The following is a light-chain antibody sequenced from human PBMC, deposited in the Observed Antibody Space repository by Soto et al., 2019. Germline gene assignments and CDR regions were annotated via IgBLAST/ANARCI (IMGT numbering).Light chain of an antibody. CDR1: QSVSNTY. CDR2: GAS. J-gene: IGKJ5*01. CDR3: QQYENSPIT. Sequence: EIVLTQSPGTLSLSPGERATLSCRPSQSVSNTYLAWYQLKPGQAPRLLIYGASTRATGIPDRFSGTGSETDFTLTSNRLEPEDFAVYYCQQYENSPITFGQGTRLEIK. V-gene: IGKV3-20*01.